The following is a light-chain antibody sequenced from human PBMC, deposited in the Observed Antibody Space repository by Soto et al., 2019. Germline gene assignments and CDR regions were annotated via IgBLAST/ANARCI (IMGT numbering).Light chain of an antibody. Sequence: EIVLTQSPGTLSLSPGERATLSCRTSQSISANSLAWYQQKPGQAPRLLIHGAFRRATGIPDRFSGSGSGTDFTLTISRMEPEDFAVYYCQQYANSPKLTFGGGTKVEIK. CDR2: GAF. CDR3: QQYANSPKLT. CDR1: QSISANS. J-gene: IGKJ4*01. V-gene: IGKV3-20*01.